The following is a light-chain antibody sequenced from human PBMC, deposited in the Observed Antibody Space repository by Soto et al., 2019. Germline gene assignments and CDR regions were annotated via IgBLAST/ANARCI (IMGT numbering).Light chain of an antibody. CDR3: SSYTTINTLV. CDR1: SSDVGGYNY. CDR2: DVT. J-gene: IGLJ2*01. V-gene: IGLV2-14*01. Sequence: QSALTQPASVSGSPGQSITISCTGTSSDVGGYNYVSWYQQHPGKAPKLMIYDVTIRPSGVSNRFSGSKSGNTASLTISGLQADDEADYYCSSYTTINTLVFGGGTKLTVL.